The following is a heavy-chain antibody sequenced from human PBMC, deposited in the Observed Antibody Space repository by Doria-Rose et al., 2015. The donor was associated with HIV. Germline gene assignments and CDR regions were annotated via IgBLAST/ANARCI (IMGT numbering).Heavy chain of an antibody. CDR1: GVSLSSPGMG. J-gene: IGHJ4*02. D-gene: IGHD6-13*01. Sequence: QVTLKESGPVLVKPTETLTLTCTVSGVSLSSPGMGVSWIRQPPGKALERLAHIFADDGRSYKTSLKSRLTISRGTSKSQVVLTMTDMDPVDTATYYCARIKSSRWYHKYYFDFWGQGTLVIVSA. V-gene: IGHV2-26*01. CDR3: ARIKSSRWYHKYYFDF. CDR2: IFADDGR.